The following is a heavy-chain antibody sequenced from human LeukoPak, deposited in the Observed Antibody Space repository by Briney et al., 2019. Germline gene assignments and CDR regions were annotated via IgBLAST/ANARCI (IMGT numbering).Heavy chain of an antibody. CDR2: ISYDGSNN. CDR3: VKEWPWEHFHYGMNV. D-gene: IGHD1-26*01. CDR1: GFSFSNNG. J-gene: IGHJ6*02. Sequence: GGSLRLSCAASGFSFSNNGMHWVRQAPGKGLAWVAIISYDGSNNYYADSVKGRFTISRDNSRNTLYLQMNSLRAEDTAAYYCVKEWPWEHFHYGMNVWGQGTTVTVSS. V-gene: IGHV3-30*18.